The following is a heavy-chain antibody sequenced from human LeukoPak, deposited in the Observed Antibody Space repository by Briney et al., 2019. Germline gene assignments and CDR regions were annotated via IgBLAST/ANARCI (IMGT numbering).Heavy chain of an antibody. D-gene: IGHD6-19*01. J-gene: IGHJ4*02. CDR2: IYYIGST. V-gene: IGHV4-39*07. CDR3: ARAGGSGLIDY. CDR1: GGSISSSSYY. Sequence: SETLSLTCTVSGGSISSSSYYWGWIRQPPGKGLEWIGNIYYIGSTDYNPSLKSRVTISVDTSKNQFSLKLTSVTAADTAVYYCARAGGSGLIDYWGQGTLVTVSS.